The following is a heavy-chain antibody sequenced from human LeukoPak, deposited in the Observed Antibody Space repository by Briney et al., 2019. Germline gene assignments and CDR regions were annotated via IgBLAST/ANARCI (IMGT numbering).Heavy chain of an antibody. CDR3: ARVGSGWPLDY. Sequence: PSETLSLTCTVSGGSISSYYWSWIRQPPGKGLKWIGYIYYSGSTNYNPSLKSRVTISVDTSKNQFSLKLSSVTAADTAAYYCARVGSGWPLDYWGQGTLVTVSS. J-gene: IGHJ4*02. CDR1: GGSISSYY. D-gene: IGHD6-19*01. V-gene: IGHV4-59*01. CDR2: IYYSGST.